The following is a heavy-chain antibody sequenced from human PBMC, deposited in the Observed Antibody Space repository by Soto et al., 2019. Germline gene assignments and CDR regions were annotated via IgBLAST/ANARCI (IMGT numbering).Heavy chain of an antibody. CDR3: ARVVRYSSFYYYGMDV. V-gene: IGHV4-34*01. D-gene: IGHD5-18*01. Sequence: PSETLSLTCAVYGGSFSGYYWSWIRQPPGKGLEWIGEINHSGSTNYNPSLKSRVTISVDTSKNQFSLKLSSVTAADTAVYYCARVVRYSSFYYYGMDVWGQGTTVT. CDR2: INHSGST. CDR1: GGSFSGYY. J-gene: IGHJ6*02.